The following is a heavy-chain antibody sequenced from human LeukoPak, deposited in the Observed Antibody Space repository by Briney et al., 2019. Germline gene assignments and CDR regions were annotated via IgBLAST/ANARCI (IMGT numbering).Heavy chain of an antibody. V-gene: IGHV1-3*01. CDR1: GYTFTSYA. D-gene: IGHD3-22*01. CDR3: ARERYYDSSGYYYVESDDAFDI. J-gene: IGHJ3*02. CDR2: INAGNGNT. Sequence: GASVKVSCKASGYTFTSYAMHWVRQAPGQRLEWMGWINAGNGNTKYSQKFQGRVTITRGTSASTAYMELSSLRSEDTAVYYCARERYYDSSGYYYVESDDAFDIWGQGTMVTVSS.